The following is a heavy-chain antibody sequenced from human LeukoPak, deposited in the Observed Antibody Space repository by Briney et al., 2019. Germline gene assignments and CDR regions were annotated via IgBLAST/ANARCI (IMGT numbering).Heavy chain of an antibody. CDR3: ARVPLTGYYTFDY. J-gene: IGHJ4*02. CDR1: GGSISSGSYY. D-gene: IGHD3-9*01. CDR2: IYTSGST. Sequence: SETLSLTCTVSGGSISSGSYYWSWIRQPAGKGLEWIGRIYTSGSTNYNPSLKSRVTISVDTSKNQFSLKLSSVTAADTAVYYCARVPLTGYYTFDYWGQGTLVTVSS. V-gene: IGHV4-61*02.